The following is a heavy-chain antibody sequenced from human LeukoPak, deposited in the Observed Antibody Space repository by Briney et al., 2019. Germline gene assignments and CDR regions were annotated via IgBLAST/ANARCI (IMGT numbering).Heavy chain of an antibody. V-gene: IGHV1-18*01. J-gene: IGHJ3*02. D-gene: IGHD4-17*01. CDR1: DYTFTSYG. CDR2: ISAYNGHT. Sequence: ASVKVSCKASDYTFTSYGISWVRQAPGQGLEWMGWISAYNGHTNYAQQFQGRVTMTTDTSTSIAYMELRSLRSDDTAVYYCARENGDFLDAFDIWGQGTMVTVSS. CDR3: ARENGDFLDAFDI.